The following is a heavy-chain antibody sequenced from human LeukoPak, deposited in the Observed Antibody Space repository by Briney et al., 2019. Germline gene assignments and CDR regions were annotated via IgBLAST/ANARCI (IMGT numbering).Heavy chain of an antibody. J-gene: IGHJ3*02. CDR1: GFTFSSYS. CDR2: ISGSYSHI. CDR3: ARDRFQSGGSPNVFDI. V-gene: IGHV3-21*01. Sequence: GGSLRLSCEASGFTFSSYSMNWARQAPGKGLEWVSSISGSYSHIYYVDSVKGRFTISRDNAKNSLYLQMNSLRAEDTAVYYRARDRFQSGGSPNVFDIWGRGTMVTVSS. D-gene: IGHD1-26*01.